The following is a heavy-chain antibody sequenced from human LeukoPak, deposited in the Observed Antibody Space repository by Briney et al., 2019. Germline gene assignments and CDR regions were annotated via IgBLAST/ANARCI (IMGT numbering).Heavy chain of an antibody. CDR1: GYSFTSYW. J-gene: IGHJ4*02. CDR2: IYPGDSDT. CDR3: ARRGVEMATPYDY. V-gene: IGHV5-51*01. Sequence: GASLKISCRGSGYSFTSYWIGWVRQMPGKGLEWMGIIYPGDSDTRYSPSFQGQVTISADKSISTAYLQWSSLTASDTAMYYCARRGVEMATPYDYWGQGTLVTVSS. D-gene: IGHD5-24*01.